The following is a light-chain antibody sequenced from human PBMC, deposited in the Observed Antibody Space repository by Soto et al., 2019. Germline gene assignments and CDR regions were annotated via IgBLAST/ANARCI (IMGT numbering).Light chain of an antibody. CDR2: AAS. V-gene: IGKV1-9*01. CDR3: QQLNSYPSLT. J-gene: IGKJ4*01. CDR1: QGISSY. Sequence: DIQLTQSPSFLSASVGDRVTITCRASQGISSYLAWYQQKPGKAPKLLIYAASTLQSGVPSRFSGSGSGTEFTLTIRRLQPEDFATYYCQQLNSYPSLTFGGGTKVEIK.